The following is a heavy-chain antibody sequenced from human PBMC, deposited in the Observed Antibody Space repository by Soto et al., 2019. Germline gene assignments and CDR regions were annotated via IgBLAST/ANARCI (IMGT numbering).Heavy chain of an antibody. CDR1: GFTFSDYY. D-gene: IGHD2-21*02. J-gene: IGHJ3*02. CDR2: ISSSSSST. CDR3: AIASGGDLMAFDI. Sequence: QVQLVESGGGLVKPGGSLRLSCAASGFTFSDYYMSWIRQAPGKGLEWVSYISSSSSSTNYADSMKGRFTISRDNAKNTLYLQMNSLGAEETAVYYCAIASGGDLMAFDIWGQGTMVTVSS. V-gene: IGHV3-11*06.